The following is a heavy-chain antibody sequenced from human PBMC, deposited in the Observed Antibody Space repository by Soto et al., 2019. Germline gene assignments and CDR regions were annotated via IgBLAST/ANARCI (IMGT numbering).Heavy chain of an antibody. CDR2: ISSSSSYI. CDR3: VREPGKQLAGYSYYGMDV. V-gene: IGHV3-21*01. Sequence: EGQLVESGGGLVKPGGSLRLSCAASGFTFSIYSMNWVRQAPGKGLEWVSSISSSSSYIYYADSVKGRFTISRDNAKNSLYLQMNSLRAEDTAVYYCVREPGKQLAGYSYYGMDVWGQGTTVTVSS. J-gene: IGHJ6*02. CDR1: GFTFSIYS. D-gene: IGHD6-13*01.